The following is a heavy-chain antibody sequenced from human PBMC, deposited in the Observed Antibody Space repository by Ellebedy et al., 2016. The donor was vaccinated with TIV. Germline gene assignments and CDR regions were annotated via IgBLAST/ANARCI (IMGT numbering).Heavy chain of an antibody. CDR3: AMNEYGDHGDYFAY. V-gene: IGHV3-7*01. CDR2: IKDDGSQT. CDR1: GFTFGAYW. D-gene: IGHD4-17*01. Sequence: PGGSLRLSCAVSGFTFGAYWMSWVRQAPGTGLEWVANIKDDGSQTYYVDSVKGRFTISRDNAKNSLNLQMNSLRAEDTAVYYCAMNEYGDHGDYFAYWGQGILVTVSS. J-gene: IGHJ4*02.